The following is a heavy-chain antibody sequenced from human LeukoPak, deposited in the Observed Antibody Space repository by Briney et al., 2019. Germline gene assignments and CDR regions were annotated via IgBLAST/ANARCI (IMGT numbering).Heavy chain of an antibody. V-gene: IGHV3-7*04. CDR3: ARGEYYYDGGY. CDR1: GFTFSGYG. J-gene: IGHJ4*02. D-gene: IGHD3-22*01. CDR2: IKQDGSEK. Sequence: GRSLRLSCAASGFTFSGYGMHWVRQAPGKGLEWVANIKQDGSEKYLVDSVKGRFTISRDNAKNSLYLQMESLRAEDTAVYYCARGEYYYDGGYWGQGTLVTVSS.